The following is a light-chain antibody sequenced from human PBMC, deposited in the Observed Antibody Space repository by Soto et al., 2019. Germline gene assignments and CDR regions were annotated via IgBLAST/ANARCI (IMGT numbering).Light chain of an antibody. CDR3: QQYGGSPYT. CDR1: QSVSSNY. V-gene: IGKV3-20*01. Sequence: EIVLTQSPGTLSLSPGERATLSCRASQSVSSNYLAWFQQKPGPAPRLLIYGASSRASGIPYRFSGSWSGTEFTLTISRLEPEYFAVYYCQQYGGSPYTVVQGTKPEIK. CDR2: GAS. J-gene: IGKJ2*01.